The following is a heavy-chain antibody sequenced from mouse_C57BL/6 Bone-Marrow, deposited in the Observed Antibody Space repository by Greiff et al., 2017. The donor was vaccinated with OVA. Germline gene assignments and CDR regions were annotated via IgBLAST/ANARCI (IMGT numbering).Heavy chain of an antibody. CDR1: GYTFTSYW. J-gene: IGHJ1*03. CDR3: ARGSDYGNYLLHWYFDV. D-gene: IGHD2-1*01. CDR2: IDPSDSYT. V-gene: IGHV1-50*01. Sequence: QVQLQQPGAELVKPGASVKLSCKASGYTFTSYWMQWVTQRPGQGLEWIGEIDPSDSYTNYNQQFKGKATLTVDTSSSTAYMQLSSLTSEDSAVDYCARGSDYGNYLLHWYFDVWGTGTTVTVSS.